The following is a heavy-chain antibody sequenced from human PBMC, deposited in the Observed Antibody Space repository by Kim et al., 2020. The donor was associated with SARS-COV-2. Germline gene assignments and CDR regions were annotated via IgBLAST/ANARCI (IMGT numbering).Heavy chain of an antibody. J-gene: IGHJ6*02. V-gene: IGHV3-11*04. Sequence: DPVKGRFTIARNNAKNSLYLQMNSLRAEDTAVYYCARVSGATSYYYYGMDVWGQGTTVTVSS. CDR3: ARVSGATSYYYYGMDV. D-gene: IGHD1-26*01.